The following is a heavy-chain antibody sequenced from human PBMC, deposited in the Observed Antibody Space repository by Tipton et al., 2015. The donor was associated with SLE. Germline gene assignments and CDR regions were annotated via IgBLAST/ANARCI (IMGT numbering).Heavy chain of an antibody. D-gene: IGHD2-21*01. J-gene: IGHJ3*01. CDR2: VFYSGPT. CDR3: ASRTTPLPHWVGDIFDV. Sequence: TLSLTCTVSGGSITTGSYYWGWIRQPPGKGLEWIGSVFYSGPTYYNPSLKSRVTISVDTSKNQFSLKLNSVTAADTAVNYCASRTTPLPHWVGDIFDVWGQGSMVTVSS. CDR1: GGSITTGSYY. V-gene: IGHV4-39*07.